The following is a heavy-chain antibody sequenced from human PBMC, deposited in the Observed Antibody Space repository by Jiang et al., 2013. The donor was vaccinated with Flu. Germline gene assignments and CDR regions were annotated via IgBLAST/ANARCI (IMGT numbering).Heavy chain of an antibody. CDR2: ISAYNGNT. J-gene: IGHJ3*02. Sequence: SVKVSCKASGYTFTSYGISWVRQAPGQGLEWMGWISAYNGNTNYAQKLQGRVTMTTDTSTSTAYMELRSLRSDDTAVYYCAGDGYNDANPSDAFDIWGQGTMVTVSS. CDR3: AGDGYNDANPSDAFDI. V-gene: IGHV1-18*01. CDR1: GYTFTSYG. D-gene: IGHD5-24*01.